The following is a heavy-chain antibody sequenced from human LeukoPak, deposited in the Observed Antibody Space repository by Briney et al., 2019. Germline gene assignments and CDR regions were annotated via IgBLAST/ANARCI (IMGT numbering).Heavy chain of an antibody. Sequence: KTSETLSLTCTVSGGSISSSSYYWGWIRQPPGKGLEWIGSIYHSGSTYYNPSLKSRVTIAVETSKNQFSLKLSSVTAADTAVYYCARRGYSGYDYWGQGTLVTVSS. V-gene: IGHV4-39*07. CDR2: IYHSGST. J-gene: IGHJ4*02. CDR3: ARRGYSGYDY. D-gene: IGHD5-12*01. CDR1: GGSISSSSYY.